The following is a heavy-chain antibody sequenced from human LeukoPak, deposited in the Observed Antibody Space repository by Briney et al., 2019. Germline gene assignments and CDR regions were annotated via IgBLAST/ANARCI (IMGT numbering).Heavy chain of an antibody. Sequence: GGSLRLSCAASGFIFTTHAMNWVRRAPGKGLEWVSSISGGGDTYYADSVKGRFTISRDNSKNTLYLQMNSLRAEDTAVYYCARGSGHCSSTSCYLNYGMDVWGQGATVTVSS. J-gene: IGHJ6*02. CDR3: ARGSGHCSSTSCYLNYGMDV. CDR1: GFIFTTHA. CDR2: ISGGGDT. V-gene: IGHV3-23*01. D-gene: IGHD2-2*01.